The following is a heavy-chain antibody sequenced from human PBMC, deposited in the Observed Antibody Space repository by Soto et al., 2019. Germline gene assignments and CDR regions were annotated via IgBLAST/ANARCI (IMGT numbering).Heavy chain of an antibody. CDR2: IYSGGST. CDR1: GFTVSSNY. CDR3: ASYDYSWGSYRAHYYYYMDV. D-gene: IGHD3-16*02. V-gene: IGHV3-53*04. Sequence: ESGGGLVQPGGSLRLSCAASGFTVSSNYMSWVRQAPGKGLEWVSVIYSGGSTYYADSVKGRFTISRHNSKNTLYLQMNSLSAEDTAVYYCASYDYSWGSYRAHYYYYMDVWGKGTTGTVSS. J-gene: IGHJ6*03.